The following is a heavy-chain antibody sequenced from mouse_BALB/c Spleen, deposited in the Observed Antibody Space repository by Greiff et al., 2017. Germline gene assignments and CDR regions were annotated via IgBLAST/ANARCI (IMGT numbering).Heavy chain of an antibody. V-gene: IGHV5-6-4*01. CDR3: ARDDGGNYGYYAMDY. Sequence: EVKLMESGGGLVKPGGSLKLSCAASGFTFSSYTMSWVRQTPEKRLEWVATISDGGSYTYYPDSVKGRFTISRDNAKNNLYLQMSSLKSEDTAMYYCARDDGGNYGYYAMDYWGQGTSVTVSS. CDR2: ISDGGSYT. J-gene: IGHJ4*01. D-gene: IGHD2-1*01. CDR1: GFTFSSYT.